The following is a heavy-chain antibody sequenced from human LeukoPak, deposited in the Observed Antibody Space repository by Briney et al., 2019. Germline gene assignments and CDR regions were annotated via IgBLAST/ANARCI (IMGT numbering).Heavy chain of an antibody. CDR3: ARLGAGYSSSSQKSFDY. Sequence: GESLKISCKGSGYSFTSYWIGWVRQMPGKGLEWMGNIYPGDSDTRYSPSFQGQVTISADKSISTAYLQWSSLKASDTAMYYCARLGAGYSSSSQKSFDYWGQGTLVTVSS. D-gene: IGHD6-6*01. CDR2: IYPGDSDT. J-gene: IGHJ4*02. CDR1: GYSFTSYW. V-gene: IGHV5-51*01.